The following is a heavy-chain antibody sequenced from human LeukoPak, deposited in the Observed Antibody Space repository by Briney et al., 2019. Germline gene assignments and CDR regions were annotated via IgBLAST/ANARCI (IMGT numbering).Heavy chain of an antibody. CDR1: GGSFSGYY. V-gene: IGHV4-34*01. Sequence: SETLSLTCAVYGGSFSGYYWSWIRQPPGKGLEWIGETNHSGSTNYNPSLKSRVTISVDTSKNQFSLKLSSVTAADTAVYYCARGLGAAAGRDYFDYWGQGTLVTVSS. D-gene: IGHD6-13*01. CDR2: TNHSGST. J-gene: IGHJ4*02. CDR3: ARGLGAAAGRDYFDY.